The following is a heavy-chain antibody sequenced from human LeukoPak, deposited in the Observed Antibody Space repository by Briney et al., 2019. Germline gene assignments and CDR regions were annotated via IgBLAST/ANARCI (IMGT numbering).Heavy chain of an antibody. D-gene: IGHD3-3*01. V-gene: IGHV3-23*01. CDR3: AKGPRLRFLEWLWVLPGMDV. CDR1: GFTFSSYA. Sequence: HPGGSLRLSCAASGFTFSSYAMSWVRQAPGKGLEWVSAISGSGGSTYYADPVKGRFTISRDNSKNTLYLQMNSLRAEDTAVYYCAKGPRLRFLEWLWVLPGMDVWGQGTTVTVSS. J-gene: IGHJ6*02. CDR2: ISGSGGST.